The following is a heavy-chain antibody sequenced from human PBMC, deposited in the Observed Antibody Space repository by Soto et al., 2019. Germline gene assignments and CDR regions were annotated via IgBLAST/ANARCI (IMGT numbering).Heavy chain of an antibody. V-gene: IGHV4-59*01. CDR3: ARGEMATINWFDP. CDR2: IYYSGST. D-gene: IGHD5-12*01. Sequence: SETLSLTCTVSGGSISSYYWSWIPQPPGKGLEWIGYIYYSGSTNYNPSLKSRVTISVDTSKNQFSLKLSSVTAADTAVYYCARGEMATINWFDPWGQGTLVTVSS. CDR1: GGSISSYY. J-gene: IGHJ5*02.